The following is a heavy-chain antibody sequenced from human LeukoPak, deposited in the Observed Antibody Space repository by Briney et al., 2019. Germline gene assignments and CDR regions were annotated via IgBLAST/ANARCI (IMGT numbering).Heavy chain of an antibody. Sequence: ASVKVSCKTSGSTLTGHYMHWLRQAPGQGLEWMGWINANTGVTHYAVKFQGRVTITRDTSISTVYMDLSSLQSDDTAVYYCARDHNWGTDYWGQGTLVLVSS. CDR2: INANTGVT. CDR1: GSTLTGHY. V-gene: IGHV1-2*02. J-gene: IGHJ4*02. D-gene: IGHD7-27*01. CDR3: ARDHNWGTDY.